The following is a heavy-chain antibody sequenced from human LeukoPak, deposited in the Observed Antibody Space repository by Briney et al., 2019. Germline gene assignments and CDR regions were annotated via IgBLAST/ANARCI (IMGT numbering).Heavy chain of an antibody. V-gene: IGHV3-23*01. CDR1: GFTFSSYA. Sequence: PGGSLRLSCASSGFTFSSYAMSWVRQAPGKGLEWVSAISGSGGSTYYADSVKGRFTISRDNSKNTLYLQMNSLRAEDTAVYYCAKVTSGWYAFDYWGQGTLVTVSS. J-gene: IGHJ4*02. CDR2: ISGSGGST. D-gene: IGHD6-19*01. CDR3: AKVTSGWYAFDY.